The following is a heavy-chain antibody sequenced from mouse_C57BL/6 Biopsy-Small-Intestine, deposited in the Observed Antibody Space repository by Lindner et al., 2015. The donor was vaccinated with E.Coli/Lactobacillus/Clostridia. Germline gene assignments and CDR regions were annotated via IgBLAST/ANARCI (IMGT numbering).Heavy chain of an antibody. Sequence: QLQESGEGLVKPGGSLKLSCAASGFTFSDYGMHWVRQAPEKGLEWVAYISSGSTTIYYADTVKGRFTISRDNAKNTLFLQMTSLRSEDTAMYYCARGTGRGFDYWGQGTTLTVSS. CDR3: ARGTGRGFDY. V-gene: IGHV5-17*01. D-gene: IGHD4-1*01. J-gene: IGHJ2*01. CDR1: GFTFSDYG. CDR2: ISSGSTTI.